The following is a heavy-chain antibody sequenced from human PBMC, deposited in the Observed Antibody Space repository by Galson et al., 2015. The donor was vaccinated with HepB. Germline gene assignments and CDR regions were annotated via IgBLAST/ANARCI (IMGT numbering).Heavy chain of an antibody. Sequence: SLRLSCAASGFTVSSNYMSWVRQAPGKGLEWVSVIYSGGSTYYADSVKGRFTISRDNSKNTLYLQMNSLRAEDTAVYYCARVPAVAYFDYWGQGTLVTVSS. CDR1: GFTVSSNY. CDR2: IYSGGST. D-gene: IGHD6-19*01. J-gene: IGHJ4*02. V-gene: IGHV3-66*01. CDR3: ARVPAVAYFDY.